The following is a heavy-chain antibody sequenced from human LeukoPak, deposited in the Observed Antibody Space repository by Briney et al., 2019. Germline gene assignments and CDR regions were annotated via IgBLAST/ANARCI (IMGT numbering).Heavy chain of an antibody. V-gene: IGHV1-18*01. D-gene: IGHD3-10*01. CDR1: GYTFTSYG. CDR3: ARDRGRGSGSYFKFPLAY. J-gene: IGHJ4*02. CDR2: ISAYNGNT. Sequence: GASVTVSCKASGYTFTSYGISWVRQAPGQGLEWMGWISAYNGNTNYAQKLQGRVTVTTDTSTSTAYMELRSLRSDDTAVYYCARDRGRGSGSYFKFPLAYWGQGTLVTVSS.